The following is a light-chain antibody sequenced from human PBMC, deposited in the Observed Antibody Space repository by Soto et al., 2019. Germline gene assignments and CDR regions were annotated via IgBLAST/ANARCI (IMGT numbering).Light chain of an antibody. J-gene: IGKJ1*01. CDR3: QQGYSRPRA. CDR1: QSISSD. V-gene: IGKV1-39*01. CDR2: TAS. Sequence: EIQMTQSPSSLSASVGDRVTITCRASQSISSDLNWYQQKPGKAPNLLIYTASNLESGVPSRFSGSGSGTDFTLTITSLQPEDFATYFCQQGYSRPRAFGQGTKV.